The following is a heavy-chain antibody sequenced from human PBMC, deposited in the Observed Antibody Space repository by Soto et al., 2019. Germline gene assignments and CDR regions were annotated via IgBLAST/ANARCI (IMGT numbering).Heavy chain of an antibody. CDR2: ISAYNGNT. CDR1: GYSFTSYG. CDR3: ARDLRITIFGVVNRIAV. J-gene: IGHJ6*02. Sequence: GSSGKVSCKASGYSFTSYGISWGRQAPGQGLEWMGWISAYNGNTNYAQKLQGRVTMTTDTSTSTAYMELRSLRSDDTAVYYCARDLRITIFGVVNRIAVWAQGTTVPVSS. V-gene: IGHV1-18*04. D-gene: IGHD3-3*01.